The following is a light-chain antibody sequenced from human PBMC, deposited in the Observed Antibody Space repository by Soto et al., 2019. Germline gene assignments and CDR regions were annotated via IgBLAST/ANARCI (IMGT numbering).Light chain of an antibody. CDR2: TNN. CDR1: SSNIGSKS. V-gene: IGLV1-44*01. J-gene: IGLJ3*02. CDR3: AAWDDSLNGRL. Sequence: QSVLTQPPSASGTPGQRVPISCSGSSSNIGSKSVNWFQQLPGTAPKLLIHTNNQRPSGVPDRFSGSKSGTSASLAISGLQSEDEADYYCAAWDDSLNGRLFGGGTKLTVL.